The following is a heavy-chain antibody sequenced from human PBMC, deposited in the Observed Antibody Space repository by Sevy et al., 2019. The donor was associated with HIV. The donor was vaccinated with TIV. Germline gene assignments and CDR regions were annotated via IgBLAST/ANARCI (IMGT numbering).Heavy chain of an antibody. D-gene: IGHD3-10*01. CDR2: ISYDGSEK. CDR1: GFTFSSYV. CDR3: ARAQGVLLWFGEFPL. Sequence: GGSLRLSCAASGFTFSSYVMHWVRQAPGKGLEWLAVISYDGSEKYHADSVKGRFTISRDNSKNTLYLQMNSLRTEDTAVYYCARAQGVLLWFGEFPLWGQGTLVTVSS. J-gene: IGHJ4*02. V-gene: IGHV3-30*04.